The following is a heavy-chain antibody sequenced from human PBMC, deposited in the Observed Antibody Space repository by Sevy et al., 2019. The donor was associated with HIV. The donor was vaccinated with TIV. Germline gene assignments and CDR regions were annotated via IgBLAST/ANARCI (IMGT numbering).Heavy chain of an antibody. CDR3: ATTKDYYDSSGYPFDC. CDR2: FDPEDGET. V-gene: IGHV1-24*01. CDR1: VYTLTEFS. J-gene: IGHJ4*02. Sequence: ASVKVSCTVSVYTLTEFSMHWVRQAPGKGLEWMGTFDPEDGETIYAQKFQGRVTMTEDTSTDTAYMQLSSLRPEDTAVYYRATTKDYYDSSGYPFDCWGQGTLVSVSS. D-gene: IGHD3-22*01.